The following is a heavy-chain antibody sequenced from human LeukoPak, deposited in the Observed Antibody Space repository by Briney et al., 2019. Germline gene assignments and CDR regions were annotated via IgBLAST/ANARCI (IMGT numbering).Heavy chain of an antibody. CDR1: GYSFTNYW. J-gene: IGHJ4*02. V-gene: IGHV5-51*01. D-gene: IGHD6-13*01. Sequence: GESLKISCKGSGYSFTNYWIGWVRQMPGKGLEWMGIIYPGDSDTRYSPSFQGQVTISADKSISTAYLQWSSLKASDTAMYYCARRPPTYSSSWYFDYWGQGTLVTVSS. CDR3: ARRPPTYSSSWYFDY. CDR2: IYPGDSDT.